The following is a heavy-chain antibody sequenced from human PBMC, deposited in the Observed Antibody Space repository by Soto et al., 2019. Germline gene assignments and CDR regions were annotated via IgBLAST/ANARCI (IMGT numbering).Heavy chain of an antibody. Sequence: QVQLQESGPGLVKPSQTLSLTCTVSGGSISSGDYYWSWIRQPPGKGLEWIGYIYYSGSTYYNPSLKSRVTIPVDTSKNQFSLKLSSVTAADTAVDYCARWVDSGYDYPVYWCQGTLVTVSS. CDR3: ARWVDSGYDYPVY. D-gene: IGHD5-12*01. CDR1: GGSISSGDYY. CDR2: IYYSGST. J-gene: IGHJ4*02. V-gene: IGHV4-30-4*01.